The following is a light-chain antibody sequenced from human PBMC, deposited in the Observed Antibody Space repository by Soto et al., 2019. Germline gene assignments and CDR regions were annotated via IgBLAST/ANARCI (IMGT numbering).Light chain of an antibody. Sequence: EIVLTQSPGTLSLSPGERATLSCRASQSVSSTYLAWYQQKPGQAPRRLIYGASSRSTGIPDRFSGSGSGTDFTLTIRRLEPEDFAVYYCQQYGNSPFTFGPGTKVYIK. CDR1: QSVSSTY. CDR3: QQYGNSPFT. J-gene: IGKJ3*01. V-gene: IGKV3-20*01. CDR2: GAS.